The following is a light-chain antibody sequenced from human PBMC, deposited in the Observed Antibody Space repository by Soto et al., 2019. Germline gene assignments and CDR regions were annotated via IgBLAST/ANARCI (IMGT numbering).Light chain of an antibody. V-gene: IGLV2-14*01. CDR1: SSDVGGYNY. J-gene: IGLJ1*01. Sequence: QSVLTQPASVSGSPGQSITISCTGTSSDVGGYNYVSWYQQHPGKAPKLMIYEVSNRPSGVSNRFSGSKSGNTASLTISGLQAEDEADYYCSSYTSSSTQVFGPGTKVTV. CDR3: SSYTSSSTQV. CDR2: EVS.